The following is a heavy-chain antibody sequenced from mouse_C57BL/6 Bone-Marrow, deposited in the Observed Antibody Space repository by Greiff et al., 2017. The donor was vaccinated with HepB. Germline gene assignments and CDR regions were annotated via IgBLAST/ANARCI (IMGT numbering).Heavy chain of an antibody. D-gene: IGHD2-12*01. CDR3: AIAYDEERCAMDY. CDR1: GYAFSSYW. J-gene: IGHJ4*01. V-gene: IGHV1-80*01. CDR2: IYPGDGDT. Sequence: VQLQESGAELVKPGASVKISCKASGYAFSSYWLNWVKQRPGKGLEWIGQIYPGDGDTNYNGKFKGKATLTADKSSSTAYMQLSSLTSEYSAVYFCAIAYDEERCAMDYWGQGTSVTVSS.